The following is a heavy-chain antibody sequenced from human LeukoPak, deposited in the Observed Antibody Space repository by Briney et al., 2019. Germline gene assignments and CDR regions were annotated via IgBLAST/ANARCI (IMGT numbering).Heavy chain of an antibody. CDR2: VYYSGST. CDR3: ATGDSGSFSQFDC. J-gene: IGHJ4*02. D-gene: IGHD1-26*01. V-gene: IGHV4-59*01. CDR1: GGSISSYY. Sequence: SETLSLTCTVSGGSISSYYWSWIRQPPGKGLEWIGYVYYSGSTNYNPSLKSRVTISVDTSKNQFSLKLTSVTAADTAVYYCATGDSGSFSQFDCWGQGTLVTVSS.